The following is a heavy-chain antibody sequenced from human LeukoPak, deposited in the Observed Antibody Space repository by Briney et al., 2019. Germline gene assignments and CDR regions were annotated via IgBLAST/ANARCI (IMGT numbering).Heavy chain of an antibody. CDR3: ARGGVNHGFDI. J-gene: IGHJ3*02. CDR2: ITSDGSGT. V-gene: IGHV3-74*01. CDR1: GFTFSTYW. D-gene: IGHD2-8*01. Sequence: GGSLRLSCAASGFTFSTYWIHWVRQAPGKGLVWVSRITSDGSGTIYADSVKGRFTISRDNAKNTLYLQMNSLRAEDTAVYYCARGGVNHGFDIWGQGTMVTVSS.